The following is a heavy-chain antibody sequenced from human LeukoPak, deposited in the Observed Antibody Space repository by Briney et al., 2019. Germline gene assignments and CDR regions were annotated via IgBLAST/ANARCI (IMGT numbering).Heavy chain of an antibody. Sequence: GASVKVSCKASGYTFTGYYMHWVRQAPGQGLEWMGGINPNSGGTNYAQKFQGTVTMTRDTSISTAYMEMSRLRSDDTAVYYCARSISSRVGIFDYWGQGTLVTVSS. CDR3: ARSISSRVGIFDY. CDR2: INPNSGGT. J-gene: IGHJ4*02. CDR1: GYTFTGYY. D-gene: IGHD6-13*01. V-gene: IGHV1-2*02.